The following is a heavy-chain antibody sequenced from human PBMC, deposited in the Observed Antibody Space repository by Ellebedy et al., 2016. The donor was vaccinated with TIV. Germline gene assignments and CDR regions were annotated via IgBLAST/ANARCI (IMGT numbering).Heavy chain of an antibody. CDR3: ARVSLAARTFDS. CDR1: GGTFSTHV. D-gene: IGHD6-6*01. CDR2: IIPIFPTT. V-gene: IGHV1-69*13. J-gene: IGHJ4*02. Sequence: AASVKVSCKASGGTFSTHVIGWVRQAPGQGLEWMGGIIPIFPTTKSAQKFQGRVTITADETTNTTYMELSSLTSDDTAMYFCARVSLAARTFDSWGQGTLVTVSS.